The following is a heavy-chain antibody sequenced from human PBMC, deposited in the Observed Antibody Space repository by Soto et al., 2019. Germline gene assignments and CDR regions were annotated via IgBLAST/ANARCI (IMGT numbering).Heavy chain of an antibody. D-gene: IGHD3-3*01. CDR3: TTEVLRFLEWLPRPDYYGMDV. CDR1: GFTFSNAW. V-gene: IGHV3-15*07. J-gene: IGHJ6*02. Sequence: PGGSLRLSCAASGFTFSNAWMNWVRQAPGKGLEWVGRIKSKTDGGTTDYAAPVKGRFTISRDDSKNTLYLQMNSLKTEDTAVYYCTTEVLRFLEWLPRPDYYGMDVWGQGTTVTVS. CDR2: IKSKTDGGTT.